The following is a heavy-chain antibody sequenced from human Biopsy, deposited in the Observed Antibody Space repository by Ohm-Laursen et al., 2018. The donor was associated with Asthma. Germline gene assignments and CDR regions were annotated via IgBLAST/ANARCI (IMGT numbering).Heavy chain of an antibody. D-gene: IGHD5-12*01. CDR3: ARGYSGSDRIVYYYFGLEV. CDR1: GDSFSNYA. V-gene: IGHV1-69*13. Sequence: ASVKVSCKASGDSFSNYAISWVRQAPGQGLEWMGGLIPVLGTPDHAQMFEGRVTITADESTSTAYMELSSLSTEDTAVYYCARGYSGSDRIVYYYFGLEVWGQGTTVTVSS. J-gene: IGHJ6*02. CDR2: LIPVLGTP.